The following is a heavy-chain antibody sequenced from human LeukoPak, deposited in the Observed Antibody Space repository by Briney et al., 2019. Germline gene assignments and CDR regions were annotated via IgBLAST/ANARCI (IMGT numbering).Heavy chain of an antibody. CDR2: ISSSSSTI. CDR3: ARDHQLRRGDY. D-gene: IGHD1-7*01. V-gene: IGHV3-48*01. J-gene: IGHJ4*02. CDR1: GFTFSSYS. Sequence: GGSLRLSCAASGFTFSSYSMNWVRQAPGKGLEWVSYISSSSSTIYYADSVKGRFTISRDNAKNSLYLQMNSLRAEDTAVYYCARDHQLRRGDYRGQGTLVTVSS.